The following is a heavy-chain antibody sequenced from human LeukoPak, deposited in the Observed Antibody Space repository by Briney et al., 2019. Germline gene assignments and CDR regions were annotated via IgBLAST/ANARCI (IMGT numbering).Heavy chain of an antibody. Sequence: PSETLSLTCTVSGGSISSFYWSWLRQPPGKGLEWIGYIYNSGSTNYNPSLKSRVTISVDTSKNQFSLKLSSVTAADTAVYYCARGRYSYSYGDYWGQGTLVTVSS. J-gene: IGHJ4*02. CDR2: IYNSGST. V-gene: IGHV4-59*01. CDR3: ARGRYSYSYGDY. CDR1: GGSISSFY. D-gene: IGHD5-18*01.